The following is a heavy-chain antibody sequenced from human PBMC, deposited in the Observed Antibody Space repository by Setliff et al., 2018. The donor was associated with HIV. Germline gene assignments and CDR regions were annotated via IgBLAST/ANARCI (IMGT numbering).Heavy chain of an antibody. V-gene: IGHV4-61*08. CDR2: ISYSGTT. J-gene: IGHJ4*02. Sequence: SETLSLTCTVSGGSISSGGYHWSWIRQHPGKGLEWIGYISYSGTTNYNPSLKSRLTMSVDTSKNQFSLKLNSVTAADTAVYYCARGPSLQTTLFDYWGQGTLVTVSS. CDR1: GGSISSGGYH. CDR3: ARGPSLQTTLFDY.